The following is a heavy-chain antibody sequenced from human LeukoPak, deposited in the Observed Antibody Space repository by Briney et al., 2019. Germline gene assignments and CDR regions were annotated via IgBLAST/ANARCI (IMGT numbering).Heavy chain of an antibody. CDR2: ISWNSGSI. D-gene: IGHD6-13*01. CDR1: GFTFDDYA. V-gene: IGHV3-9*01. J-gene: IGHJ4*02. Sequence: SGGSLRLSCAASGFTFDDYAMHWVRQAPGKGLEWVSGISWNSGSIGYADSVKGRFTISRDNSKNTLYLQMNSLRAEDTAVYYCAKGPPDSSSWYKRTEGWGQGTLVTVSS. CDR3: AKGPPDSSSWYKRTEG.